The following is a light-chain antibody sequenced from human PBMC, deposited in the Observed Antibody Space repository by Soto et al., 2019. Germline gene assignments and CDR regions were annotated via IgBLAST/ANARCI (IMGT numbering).Light chain of an antibody. CDR3: QQHGRSPGVT. CDR1: QSVNNRY. V-gene: IGKV3-20*01. CDR2: GAS. J-gene: IGKJ4*01. Sequence: EIVLTQSPGTLSLSPGERATLSCRASQSVNNRYLAWYQQLPGQAPRLVIFGASSRATGIPDRFSGSVSGTHFTLTISRLEPEDLAVYYCQQHGRSPGVTFGGGTKVEIK.